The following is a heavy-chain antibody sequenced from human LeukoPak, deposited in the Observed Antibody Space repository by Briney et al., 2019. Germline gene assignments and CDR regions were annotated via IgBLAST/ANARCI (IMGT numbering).Heavy chain of an antibody. Sequence: SETLSLTCTVSGGSITITNYYWGWIRQPPGKGLEWIGYIYHSGSTYYNPSLKSRVTISVDRSKNQFSLKLSSVTAADTAVYYCARDSAIPFDYWGQGTLVTVSS. D-gene: IGHD2-2*01. CDR1: GGSITITNYY. CDR3: ARDSAIPFDY. J-gene: IGHJ4*02. CDR2: IYHSGST. V-gene: IGHV4-30-2*01.